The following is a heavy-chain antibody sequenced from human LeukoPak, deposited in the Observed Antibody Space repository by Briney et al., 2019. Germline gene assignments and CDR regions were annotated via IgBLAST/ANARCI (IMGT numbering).Heavy chain of an antibody. CDR2: IKQDGSEK. J-gene: IGHJ4*02. CDR3: ARMSGITVAAIWISYFDY. Sequence: SGGSLRLSCAASGFTFSTYWMSWVRQAPGKGLEWVANIKQDGSEKYYVDSVKGRFTISRDNAKNSLYLQMNSLSAEDTAVYYCARMSGITVAAIWISYFDYWGQGTLVTVSS. V-gene: IGHV3-7*03. D-gene: IGHD6-19*01. CDR1: GFTFSTYW.